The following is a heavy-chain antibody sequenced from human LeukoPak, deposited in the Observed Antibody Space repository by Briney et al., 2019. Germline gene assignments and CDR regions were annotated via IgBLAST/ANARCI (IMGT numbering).Heavy chain of an antibody. Sequence: PSDTLSLTCTVSGGSISSYYWTWIRQPPGKGLECIGYVYYSGSTIYNPSLKSRVTISVDTSKNQFSLKLNSVTAADTAVYYCARHANYYGSGSYLNWFDPWGQGTLVAVSS. CDR2: VYYSGST. CDR3: ARHANYYGSGSYLNWFDP. D-gene: IGHD3-10*01. CDR1: GGSISSYY. J-gene: IGHJ5*02. V-gene: IGHV4-59*08.